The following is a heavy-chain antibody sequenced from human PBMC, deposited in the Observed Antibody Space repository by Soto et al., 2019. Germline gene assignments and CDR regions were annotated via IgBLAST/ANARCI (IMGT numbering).Heavy chain of an antibody. Sequence: SETLSLTCHVSGGSITNNNWWSWVRQPPGKGLEWIGAIYHSGHTSFNPSLKSRATLSLDYSDNQFSLKLTSATAADTAIYYCARGEDAFFYYGLDVWGQGITVTVSS. V-gene: IGHV4-4*02. J-gene: IGHJ6*02. CDR1: GGSITNNNW. CDR2: IYHSGHT. CDR3: ARGEDAFFYYGLDV.